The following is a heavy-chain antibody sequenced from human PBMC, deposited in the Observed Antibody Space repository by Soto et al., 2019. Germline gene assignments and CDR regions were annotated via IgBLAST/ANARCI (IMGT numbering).Heavy chain of an antibody. D-gene: IGHD6-6*01. CDR3: AKAPRGIAARPGYFDY. Sequence: PGGSLRLSCAASGFTFSSYAMSWVRQAPGKGLEWVSAISGSGGSTYYADSVKGRFTISRDNSKNTLYLQMNSLRAEDTAVYYCAKAPRGIAARPGYFDYWGQGTLVTV. V-gene: IGHV3-23*01. J-gene: IGHJ4*02. CDR2: ISGSGGST. CDR1: GFTFSSYA.